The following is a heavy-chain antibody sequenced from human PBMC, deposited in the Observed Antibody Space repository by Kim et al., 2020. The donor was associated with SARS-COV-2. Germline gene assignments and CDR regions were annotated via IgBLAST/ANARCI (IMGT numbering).Heavy chain of an antibody. J-gene: IGHJ4*02. CDR2: IRSKAYGGTT. CDR1: GFTFGDYA. Sequence: GGSLRLSCTASGFTFGDYAMSWFRQAPGKGLEWVGFIRSKAYGGTTEYAASVKGRFTISRDDSKSIAYLQMNSLKTEDTAVYYCTRLSILSIVGATTPFDYWGQGTLVTVSS. V-gene: IGHV3-49*03. CDR3: TRLSILSIVGATTPFDY. D-gene: IGHD1-26*01.